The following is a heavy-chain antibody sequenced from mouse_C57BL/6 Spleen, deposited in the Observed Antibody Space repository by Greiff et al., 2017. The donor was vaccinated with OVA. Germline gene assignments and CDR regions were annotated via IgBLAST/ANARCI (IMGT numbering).Heavy chain of an antibody. CDR2: IHPNSGST. D-gene: IGHD3-1*01. J-gene: IGHJ2*01. Sequence: QVQLMQPGAELVKPGASVKLSCKASGYTFTSYWMHWVKQRPGQGLEWIGMIHPNSGSTNYNEKFKSKATLTVDKSSSTAYMQLSSLTSEDSAVYYCARVEDLLGYYFDYWGQGTTLTVSS. CDR1: GYTFTSYW. CDR3: ARVEDLLGYYFDY. V-gene: IGHV1-64*01.